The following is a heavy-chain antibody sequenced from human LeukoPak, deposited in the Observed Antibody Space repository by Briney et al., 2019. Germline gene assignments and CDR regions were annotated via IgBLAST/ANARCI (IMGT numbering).Heavy chain of an antibody. D-gene: IGHD3-10*01. CDR3: ARNYYGSGSYRSNWFDP. J-gene: IGHJ5*02. Sequence: PSETLSLTCTVSGGSISSYYWSWIRQPPGKGLEWIGYIYYSGSTNYNPSLKSRVTISVDTSKNQFSLKLSSVTAADTAVYYCARNYYGSGSYRSNWFDPWGQGTLVTVSS. V-gene: IGHV4-59*01. CDR2: IYYSGST. CDR1: GGSISSYY.